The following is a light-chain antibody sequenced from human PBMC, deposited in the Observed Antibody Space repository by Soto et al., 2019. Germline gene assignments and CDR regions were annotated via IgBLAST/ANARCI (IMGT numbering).Light chain of an antibody. V-gene: IGLV2-14*01. CDR3: SSYKSSSTWV. Sequence: QSALTQPASVSGSPGQSITISCTGTSSDVGGYNYVSWYQQHPGKAPKLMIYEVSNRPSGVSNRFSGSKSGNTASLTSSGLQAEDEADYYCSSYKSSSTWVFGVGTKVTVL. J-gene: IGLJ3*02. CDR1: SSDVGGYNY. CDR2: EVS.